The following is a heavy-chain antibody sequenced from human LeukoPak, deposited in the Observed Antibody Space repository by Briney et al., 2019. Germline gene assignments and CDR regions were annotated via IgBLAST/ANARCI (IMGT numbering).Heavy chain of an antibody. Sequence: SETLSLTCAVYGGSFSGYYWSLIRQPPGKGLEWIGEINHSGSTNYNTSLKSRVAISVDTSKNQYSLKLSYVTAADTAVYYCAGGEWYSSPTYWGQGTLVTVSS. J-gene: IGHJ4*02. V-gene: IGHV4-34*01. CDR1: GGSFSGYY. CDR2: INHSGST. D-gene: IGHD6-13*01. CDR3: AGGEWYSSPTY.